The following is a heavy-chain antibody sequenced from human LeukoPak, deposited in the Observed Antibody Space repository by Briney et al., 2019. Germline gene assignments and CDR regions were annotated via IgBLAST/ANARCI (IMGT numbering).Heavy chain of an antibody. CDR3: ARGPGKYSGYYYYYYMDV. J-gene: IGHJ6*03. D-gene: IGHD1-26*01. Sequence: SETLSLTCTVSGDSISSSSYYWGWIRQPPGKGLEWIGSIYYSGSTYYNPSLKSRVTISVDTSKNQFSLKLSSVTAADTAVYYCARGPGKYSGYYYYYYMDVWGKGTTVTISS. CDR2: IYYSGST. CDR1: GDSISSSSYY. V-gene: IGHV4-39*07.